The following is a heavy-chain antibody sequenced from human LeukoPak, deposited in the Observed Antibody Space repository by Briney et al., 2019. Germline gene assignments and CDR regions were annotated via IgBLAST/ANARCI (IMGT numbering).Heavy chain of an antibody. CDR2: IYPRDGST. CDR1: GYTFTSNY. V-gene: IGHV1-46*01. J-gene: IGHJ4*02. CDR3: ARDQEGFDY. Sequence: ASVKVSCKASGYTFTSNYIHWVRQAPGQRLEWMGMIYPRDGSTSYAQKFQGRVTVTRDTSTSTVHMELSGLRSEDTVVYYCARDQEGFDYWGQGTLVTVSS.